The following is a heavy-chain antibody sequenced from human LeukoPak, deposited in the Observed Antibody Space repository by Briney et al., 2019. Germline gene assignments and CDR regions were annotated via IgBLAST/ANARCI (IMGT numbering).Heavy chain of an antibody. CDR3: ARVSAVAAYFDY. V-gene: IGHV1-2*06. J-gene: IGHJ4*02. CDR1: GYTFTSYY. D-gene: IGHD6-19*01. CDR2: INPNSGGT. Sequence: ASVTVSCTASGYTFTSYYMHWVRQAPGQGLEWMGRINPNSGGTNYAQKFQGRVTMTRDTSISTAYMELSRLRSDDTAVYYCARVSAVAAYFDYWGQGTLVTVSS.